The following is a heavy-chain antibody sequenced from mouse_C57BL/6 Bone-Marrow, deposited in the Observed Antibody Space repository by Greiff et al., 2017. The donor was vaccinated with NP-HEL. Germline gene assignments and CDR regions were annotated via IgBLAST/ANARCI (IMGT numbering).Heavy chain of an antibody. Sequence: QVQLQQSGPELVKPGASVKISCKASGYTFTDYYINWVKQRPGQGLEWIGWIFPGSGSTYYNEKFKGKATLTVDKSSSTAYMLLSSLTSEDSAVDFGARRLYYGSSPWFAYWGQGTLVTVSA. CDR2: IFPGSGST. J-gene: IGHJ3*01. V-gene: IGHV1-75*01. CDR3: ARRLYYGSSPWFAY. D-gene: IGHD1-1*01. CDR1: GYTFTDYY.